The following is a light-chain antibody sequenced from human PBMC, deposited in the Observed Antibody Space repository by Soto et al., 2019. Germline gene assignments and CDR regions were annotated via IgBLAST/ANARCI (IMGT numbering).Light chain of an antibody. CDR1: SSDVGGYKY. V-gene: IGLV2-14*01. J-gene: IGLJ2*01. CDR3: SSYTSSSTLVV. CDR2: DVS. Sequence: QSALTQPASVSGSPGQSITISCTGTSSDVGGYKYVSWYQQHPGKAPKLMIYDVSNRPSGVSNRFSGSKSGNTASLNISGLQAEDEADYYCSSYTSSSTLVVFGGGTKLTVL.